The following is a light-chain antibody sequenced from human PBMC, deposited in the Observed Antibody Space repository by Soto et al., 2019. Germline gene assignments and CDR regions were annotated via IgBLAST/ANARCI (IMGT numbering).Light chain of an antibody. CDR3: MQSTQLPPT. CDR1: LSLLHPNGNTF. J-gene: IGKJ5*01. CDR2: EVS. V-gene: IGKV2D-29*02. Sequence: DVVLTQSPVTLAVTPGEPASISCRSSLSLLHPNGNTFLHWYLQKPGQSPQLLIYEVSTRVSGVPDRFSGSGSGTDFTLEISRVETDDVGIYYCMQSTQLPPTFGQGTRLEIK.